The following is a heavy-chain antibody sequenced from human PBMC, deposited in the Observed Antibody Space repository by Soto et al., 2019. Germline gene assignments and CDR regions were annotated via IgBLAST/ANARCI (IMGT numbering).Heavy chain of an antibody. CDR2: SYHSGSS. J-gene: IGHJ6*02. CDR1: GGSINSAGHS. CDR3: ARGEGAFFYYGLDV. V-gene: IGHV4-30-2*06. Sequence: ASETLSLTCTVSGGSINSAGHSWGWVRQSPGKGLEWIGYSYHSGSSYYNPSLQSRVTISVDTSKSQFSLKLTSVTAADTAVYYCARGEGAFFYYGLDVWGQGITVTVSS.